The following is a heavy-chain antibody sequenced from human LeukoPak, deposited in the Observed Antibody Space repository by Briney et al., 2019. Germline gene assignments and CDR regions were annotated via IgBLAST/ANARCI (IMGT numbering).Heavy chain of an antibody. D-gene: IGHD6-19*01. CDR1: VYTLNNYG. V-gene: IGHV1-18*01. Sequence: ASVKVSFKASVYTLNNYGISWVRQAPGRGLEWMGWIPAYNGNTKYAQKLQGRVPVPTDTSTSTAYMELRSLRSDDTAVYYCARDIGGSIRTAVAGWDYWGQGTLVTVSS. CDR2: IPAYNGNT. CDR3: ARDIGGSIRTAVAGWDY. J-gene: IGHJ4*02.